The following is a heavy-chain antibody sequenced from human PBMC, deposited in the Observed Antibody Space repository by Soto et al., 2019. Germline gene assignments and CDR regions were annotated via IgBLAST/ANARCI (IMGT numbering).Heavy chain of an antibody. CDR1: GFTFSSYE. CDR3: VREVRRDFDY. D-gene: IGHD3-10*01. V-gene: IGHV3-48*03. CDR2: ISTSGSTI. Sequence: GGSLRLSCAASGFTFSSYEMNWVRQAPGKGLEWISYISTSGSTIFYADSVKGRFTISRDNAKNSLYLQMNSLRAEDTAVYYCVREVRRDFDYWGQGTPVTVSS. J-gene: IGHJ4*02.